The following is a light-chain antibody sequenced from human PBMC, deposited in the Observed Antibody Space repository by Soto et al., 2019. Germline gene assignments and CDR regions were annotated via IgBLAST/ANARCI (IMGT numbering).Light chain of an antibody. V-gene: IGLV2-23*02. Sequence: QSALTQPASVSGSPGQSITISCTGSSSDVGSYSLVSWYQQHPGRAPKLMIYDVNKRPSGVSNRFSGSKSGNTASLTISGLQTEDEADYYCCSYAGRSTLVFGGGTKVTVL. CDR2: DVN. CDR1: SSDVGSYSL. J-gene: IGLJ3*02. CDR3: CSYAGRSTLV.